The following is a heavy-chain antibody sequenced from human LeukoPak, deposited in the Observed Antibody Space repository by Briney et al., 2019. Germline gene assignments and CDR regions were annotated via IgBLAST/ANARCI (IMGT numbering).Heavy chain of an antibody. CDR2: IRYDGGNT. D-gene: IGHD3-10*02. J-gene: IGHJ6*04. CDR3: AELGITMIGGV. V-gene: IGHV3-30*02. CDR1: GFIFSNYA. Sequence: GGSLRLSCAASGFIFSNYAMQWVRQAPGMGLEWVAFIRYDGGNTYYADSVKGRFTISRDNAKNSLYLQMNSLRAEDTAVYYCAELGITMIGGVWGKGTTVTISS.